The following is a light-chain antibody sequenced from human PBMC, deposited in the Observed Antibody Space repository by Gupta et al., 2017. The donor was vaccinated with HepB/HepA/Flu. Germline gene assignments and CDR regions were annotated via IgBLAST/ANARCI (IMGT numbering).Light chain of an antibody. V-gene: IGLV3-1*01. Sequence: SYALTQPPSVSVSPGQTASITCSGDTLGDKSACWYQQKPGQSPVLVIYQNSKRPAGSPGRFASSTSETTATLTIGGTQAGDEDYYYWQAWDSSIVVFGGGTKLTVL. CDR3: QAWDSSIVV. J-gene: IGLJ2*01. CDR2: QNS. CDR1: TLGDKS.